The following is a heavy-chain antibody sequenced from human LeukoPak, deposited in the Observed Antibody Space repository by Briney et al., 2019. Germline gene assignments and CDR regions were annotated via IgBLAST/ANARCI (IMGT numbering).Heavy chain of an antibody. D-gene: IGHD6-25*01. CDR1: GFRFSSYG. Sequence: PGGSLRLSCAASGFRFSSYGMNWVRQAPGNGLEWVSFIQNDGTKKCYADFVKGRFTISRENSVNTLYLQMDSLRPEDTAVYYCAKDAATHGWFDPRGQGTLVTVSS. J-gene: IGHJ5*02. CDR2: IQNDGTKK. CDR3: AKDAATHGWFDP. V-gene: IGHV3-30*02.